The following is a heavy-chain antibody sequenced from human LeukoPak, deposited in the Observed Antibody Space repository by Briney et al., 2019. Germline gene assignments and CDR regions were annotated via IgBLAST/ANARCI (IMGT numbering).Heavy chain of an antibody. V-gene: IGHV3-21*04. CDR1: GFIFSNYD. D-gene: IGHD2-15*01. Sequence: GVSLRLSCAASGFIFSNYDMNWVRQAPGKGLEWVSFVRSGSSDIFYGDSVKGRFTISRDNSKNTLYLQMNSLRAEDTAVYYCARGYCSGGSCYSVFWFDPWGQGTLVTVSS. CDR2: VRSGSSDI. CDR3: ARGYCSGGSCYSVFWFDP. J-gene: IGHJ5*02.